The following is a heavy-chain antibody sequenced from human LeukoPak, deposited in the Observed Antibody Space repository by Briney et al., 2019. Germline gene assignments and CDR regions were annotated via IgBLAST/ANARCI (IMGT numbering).Heavy chain of an antibody. CDR1: GFTFDDYG. J-gene: IGHJ4*02. Sequence: GGSLRLSCAASGFTFDDYGMSWVRQAPGKGLEWVSGNADSVKGRFTISGDNAKNSLYLQMNSLRAEDTALYHCARTSRYYDSSGYYHYYFDYWGQGTLVTVSS. D-gene: IGHD3-22*01. V-gene: IGHV3-20*01. CDR3: ARTSRYYDSSGYYHYYFDY.